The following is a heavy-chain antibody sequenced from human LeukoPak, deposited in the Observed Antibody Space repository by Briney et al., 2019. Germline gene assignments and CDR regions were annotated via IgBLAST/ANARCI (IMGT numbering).Heavy chain of an antibody. D-gene: IGHD1-26*01. CDR1: GYTFTGYY. CDR2: INPNSGGT. CDR3: ARGSGSYFYYMDV. J-gene: IGHJ6*03. V-gene: IGHV1-2*02. Sequence: ASVKVSCKASGYTFTGYYMHWVRQAPGQGLEWMGWINPNSGGTNYAQKFQGRVTMTGDTSISTAYMELSRLRSDDTAVYYCARGSGSYFYYMDVWGKGTTVTVSS.